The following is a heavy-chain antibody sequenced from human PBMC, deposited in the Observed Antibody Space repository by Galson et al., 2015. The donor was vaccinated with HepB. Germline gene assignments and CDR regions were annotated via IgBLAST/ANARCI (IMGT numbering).Heavy chain of an antibody. V-gene: IGHV1-24*01. CDR1: GYTLTELS. J-gene: IGHJ4*02. CDR2: FDPEDGET. Sequence: SVKVSCKVSGYTLTELSMHWVRQAPGKGLEWMGGFDPEDGETIYAQKFQGRVTMTEDTSTDTAYMELSSLRSEDTAVYYCATVAVAGDYFDYWGQGTLVTVSS. CDR3: ATVAVAGDYFDY. D-gene: IGHD6-19*01.